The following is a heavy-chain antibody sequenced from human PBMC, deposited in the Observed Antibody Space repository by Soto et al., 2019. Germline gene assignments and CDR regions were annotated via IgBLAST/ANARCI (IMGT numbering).Heavy chain of an antibody. J-gene: IGHJ6*02. D-gene: IGHD6-13*01. CDR2: IIPIFGTA. CDR3: ASPIAAAGPYYYGMDV. Sequence: QVQLVQSGAKVKKPGSSVKVSCKASGGTFSSYAISWVRQAPGQGLEWMGGIIPIFGTANYAQKFQGRVTITADESTSTAYMELSSLRSEDTAVYYCASPIAAAGPYYYGMDVWGQGTTVTVSS. CDR1: GGTFSSYA. V-gene: IGHV1-69*01.